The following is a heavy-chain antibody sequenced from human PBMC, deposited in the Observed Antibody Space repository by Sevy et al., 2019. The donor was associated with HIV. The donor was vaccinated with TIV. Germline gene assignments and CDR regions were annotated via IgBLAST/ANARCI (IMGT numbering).Heavy chain of an antibody. CDR2: ISYDGSNK. J-gene: IGHJ4*02. D-gene: IGHD7-27*01. V-gene: IGHV3-30-3*01. Sequence: GGSLRLSCAASGFTFSSYAMHWVRQAPGKGLEWVAVISYDGSNKYYADSVKGRFTISRDNSKNTLYLQMNSLRAEDTAGYYCARDGVNWGPRGYFDYWGQGTLVTVSS. CDR3: ARDGVNWGPRGYFDY. CDR1: GFTFSSYA.